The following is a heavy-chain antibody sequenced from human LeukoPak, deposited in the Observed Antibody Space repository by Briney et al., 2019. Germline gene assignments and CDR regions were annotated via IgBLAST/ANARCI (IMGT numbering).Heavy chain of an antibody. Sequence: GGSLRLSCAASGFTFDDYAMHWVRQAPGKGLEWVSGISWNSGSIGYADSVMGRFTISRDNAKNSLYLQMNSLRAEGTALYYCAKCEQFWSGPFDYWGQGTLVTVSS. V-gene: IGHV3-9*01. J-gene: IGHJ4*02. CDR2: ISWNSGSI. CDR3: AKCEQFWSGPFDY. D-gene: IGHD3-3*02. CDR1: GFTFDDYA.